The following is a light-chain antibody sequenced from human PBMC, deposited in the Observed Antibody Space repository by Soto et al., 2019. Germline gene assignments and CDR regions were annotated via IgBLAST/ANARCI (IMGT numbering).Light chain of an antibody. Sequence: EVVLTQSPGTLSLSPGERATLSCRASRRISDNYVAWYQQKPGQAPRLLIYGASNRASGIPDRFSGSGSGTDFTLAISRLEPEDFAVYYCQQYDGSFTFGGGTKVDIK. V-gene: IGKV3-20*01. J-gene: IGKJ4*01. CDR1: RRISDNY. CDR2: GAS. CDR3: QQYDGSFT.